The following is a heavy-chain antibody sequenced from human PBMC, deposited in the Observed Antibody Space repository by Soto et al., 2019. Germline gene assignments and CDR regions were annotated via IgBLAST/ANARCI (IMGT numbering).Heavy chain of an antibody. CDR3: ARVVGGIPVAGSWNWFDP. J-gene: IGHJ5*02. Sequence: ASVKVSCKASGYTFTSYALSWVRHAPGQGLEWMGWISTYNGNTSYAQNLQGRVTMTTDISTNTAYMELRSLRSDDTAVYYCARVVGGIPVAGSWNWFDPWGPGTLVTVSS. D-gene: IGHD6-19*01. V-gene: IGHV1-18*04. CDR2: ISTYNGNT. CDR1: GYTFTSYA.